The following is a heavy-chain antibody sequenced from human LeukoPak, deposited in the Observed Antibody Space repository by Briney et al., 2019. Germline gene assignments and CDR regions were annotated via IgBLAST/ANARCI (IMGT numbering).Heavy chain of an antibody. J-gene: IGHJ5*02. CDR3: ARGGAGWYVSVFGP. CDR1: GDSVSNNGAS. V-gene: IGHV6-1*01. Sequence: SQTLSLTCAISGDSVSNNGASWNWIRQSPSRGLEWLGRTYYRTRWYFDYAVSVRSRATINPDTSKNQFSLQLDSVTPEDTAVYYCARGGAGWYVSVFGPWGQGTLVTLSS. D-gene: IGHD6-19*01. CDR2: TYYRTRWYF.